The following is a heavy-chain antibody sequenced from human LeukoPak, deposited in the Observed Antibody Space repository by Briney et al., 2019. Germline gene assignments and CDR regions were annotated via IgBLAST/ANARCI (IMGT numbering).Heavy chain of an antibody. CDR2: ISSSSSYI. CDR3: ARNRGTGVSAFDI. CDR1: GFTFSSYS. Sequence: GGSLRLSCAASGFTFSSYSMNWVRQAPGKGLEWVSSISSSSSYIYYADSVKGRFTISRDNAKNSLYLQMNSLRAEDTAVYYCARNRGTGVSAFDIWGQGTMVTVSS. J-gene: IGHJ3*02. D-gene: IGHD3-10*01. V-gene: IGHV3-21*01.